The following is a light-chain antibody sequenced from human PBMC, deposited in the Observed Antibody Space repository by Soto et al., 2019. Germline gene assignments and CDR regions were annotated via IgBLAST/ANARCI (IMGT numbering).Light chain of an antibody. CDR3: QQYGSSPLT. Sequence: EIVLTQSPGPLSLSPGERATLSCRASQSVSRRYLAWYQQKPGQAPRLLIYGASSRATGTPDRFSGSGSGTDFTLTITRLEPEDFAVYYCQQYGSSPLTLGPGTKVDIK. CDR1: QSVSRRY. J-gene: IGKJ3*01. V-gene: IGKV3-20*01. CDR2: GAS.